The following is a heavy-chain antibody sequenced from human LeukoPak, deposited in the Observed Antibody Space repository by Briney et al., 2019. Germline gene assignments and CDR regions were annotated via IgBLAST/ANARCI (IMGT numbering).Heavy chain of an antibody. J-gene: IGHJ6*03. CDR2: ISYSGSTI. D-gene: IGHD2-15*01. CDR1: GITFSTYS. V-gene: IGHV3-48*01. CDR3: ARGGRYMNV. Sequence: PGGSLRLSCAASGITFSTYSMNWVRQAPGKGLEWVSYISYSGSTIYYADSVKGRFTISRDNAKNSLYLQMNSLRAEDTAVYYCARGGRYMNVWGKGTTVTVSS.